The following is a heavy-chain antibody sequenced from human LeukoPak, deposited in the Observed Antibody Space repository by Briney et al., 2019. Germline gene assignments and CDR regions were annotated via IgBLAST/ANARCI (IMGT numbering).Heavy chain of an antibody. CDR1: GYTFTSYD. Sequence: GASVKVSCKASGYTFTSYDINWVRQATGQGLEWMGWMNPNSGNTGYAQKFQGRVAITRNTSISTAYMELSSLRSEDTAVYYCARVGYGDDTFDYWGQGALVTVSS. V-gene: IGHV1-8*03. CDR3: ARVGYGDDTFDY. CDR2: MNPNSGNT. D-gene: IGHD4-17*01. J-gene: IGHJ4*02.